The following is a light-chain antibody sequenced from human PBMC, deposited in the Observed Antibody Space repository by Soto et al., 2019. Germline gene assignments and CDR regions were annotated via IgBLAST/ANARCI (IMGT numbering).Light chain of an antibody. CDR3: QQYNSYSLP. V-gene: IGKV1-5*01. CDR2: DAS. J-gene: IGKJ1*01. CDR1: QSISGW. Sequence: DIQMTQSPSTLSASVGDRVTITCRASQSISGWLAWYQQKPGKAPKLLIYDASSLKSGVPSRFSGSGSGTEFTLTISSLQPDDFATYYCQQYNSYSLPFGQGTKVDIK.